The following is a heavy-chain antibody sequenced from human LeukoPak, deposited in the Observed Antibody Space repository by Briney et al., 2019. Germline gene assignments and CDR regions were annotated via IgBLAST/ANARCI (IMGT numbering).Heavy chain of an antibody. D-gene: IGHD6-19*01. CDR2: IYYSGST. Sequence: SETLSLTCTVSGGSISSYYWSWIRQPPGKGLEWIGYIYYSGSTNYNPSLKSRVTISVDTSKNQFSLKLSSVTAADTAVYYCARQSSGWYYFYYRGQGTLVTVSS. CDR3: ARQSSGWYYFYY. V-gene: IGHV4-59*08. CDR1: GGSISSYY. J-gene: IGHJ4*02.